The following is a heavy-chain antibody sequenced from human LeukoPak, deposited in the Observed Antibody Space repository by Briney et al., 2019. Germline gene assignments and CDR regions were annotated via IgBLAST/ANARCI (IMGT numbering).Heavy chain of an antibody. D-gene: IGHD3-16*01. V-gene: IGHV3-15*01. CDR1: GFTFTNAW. CDR2: VKSKDFGEKI. Sequence: GGSLRLSCVASGFTFTNAWMSWFRQAPGRGLEWVGRVKSKDFGEKIDYAAPVKGRFNISRDDSKETLYLQMNSLKTEDTALYSSTTLFVPPENYSDTGGKGVLVPVSS. CDR3: TTLFVPPENYSDT. J-gene: IGHJ4*02.